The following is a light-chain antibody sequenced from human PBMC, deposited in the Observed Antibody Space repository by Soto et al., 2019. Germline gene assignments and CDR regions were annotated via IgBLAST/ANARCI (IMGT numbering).Light chain of an antibody. CDR3: VSYTSSTSWV. Sequence: QSVLTQPPSVSGAPGQRVTISCTGSSSNIGAGYDVHWYQQLPGTAPKLLIYGNSNRPSGVPDRFSGSKSGNTASLTISGLQAEDEADYYCVSYTSSTSWVFGGGTKLTVL. J-gene: IGLJ3*02. CDR2: GNS. V-gene: IGLV1-40*01. CDR1: SSNIGAGYD.